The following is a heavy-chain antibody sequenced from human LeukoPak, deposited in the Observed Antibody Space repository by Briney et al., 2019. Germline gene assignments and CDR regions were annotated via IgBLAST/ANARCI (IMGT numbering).Heavy chain of an antibody. CDR3: ARGGHCSSTSCYKYYFDY. CDR1: GGSFSSYY. D-gene: IGHD2-2*02. Sequence: SETLSLTCAVYGGSFSSYYWGWIRQPPGKGLEWIGSIYYSGSTYYNPSLKSRVTISVDTSKNQFSLKLSSVTAADTAVYYCARGGHCSSTSCYKYYFDYWGQGTLVTVSS. CDR2: IYYSGST. J-gene: IGHJ4*02. V-gene: IGHV4-34*01.